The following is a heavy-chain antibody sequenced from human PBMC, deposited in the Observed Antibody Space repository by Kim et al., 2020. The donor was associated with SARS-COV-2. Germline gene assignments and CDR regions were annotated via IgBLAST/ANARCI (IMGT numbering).Heavy chain of an antibody. J-gene: IGHJ3*02. CDR1: GGSFSGYY. D-gene: IGHD3-10*01. Sequence: SETLSLTCAVYGGSFSGYYWSWIRQPPGKGLEWIGEINHSGSTNYNPSLKSRVTISVDTSKNQFSLKLSSVTAADTAVYYCARGSIYYYGSGSPRAFDIWGQGTMVTVSS. CDR3: ARGSIYYYGSGSPRAFDI. CDR2: INHSGST. V-gene: IGHV4-34*01.